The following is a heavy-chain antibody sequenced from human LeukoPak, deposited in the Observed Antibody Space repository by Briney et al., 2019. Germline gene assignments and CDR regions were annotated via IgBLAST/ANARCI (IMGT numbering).Heavy chain of an antibody. J-gene: IGHJ4*02. CDR3: AKDRGGWYGGYFDY. V-gene: IGHV3-30*18. Sequence: HPGRSLRLSCAASGFTFSSYGMHWVRQAPGKGLEWVAVISYDGSNKYYADSVKGRFTISRDNSKNTLYLQMNSLRAEDTAVYYCAKDRGGWYGGYFDYWGQGTLVTVSS. CDR2: ISYDGSNK. CDR1: GFTFSSYG. D-gene: IGHD6-19*01.